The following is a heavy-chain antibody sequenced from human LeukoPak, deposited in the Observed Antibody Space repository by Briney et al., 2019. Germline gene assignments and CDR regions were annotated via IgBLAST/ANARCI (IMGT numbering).Heavy chain of an antibody. CDR2: IYHTGRT. D-gene: IGHD4-23*01. CDR1: GGSFSGYY. Sequence: SETLSLTCAVYGGSFSGYYWSWIRQPPGKGLEWIGYIYHTGRTNYNPSLKSRVTISVDTSKNQLSLKLRSVTAADTAVYYCARHQRGNSDAFDIWGQGTMLTVSS. CDR3: ARHQRGNSDAFDI. V-gene: IGHV4-59*01. J-gene: IGHJ3*02.